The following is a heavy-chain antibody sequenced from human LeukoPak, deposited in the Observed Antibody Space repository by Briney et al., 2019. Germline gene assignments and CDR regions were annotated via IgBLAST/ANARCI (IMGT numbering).Heavy chain of an antibody. Sequence: ASVKVSCKASGYTFTSYGISWVRQAPGQGLEWMGWISAYNGNTNYAQKLQGRVTMTTDTSTSTAYMELRSLRSDDTAVCYCARDLRITMVRGVTPGYWGQGTLVTVSS. CDR1: GYTFTSYG. V-gene: IGHV1-18*01. J-gene: IGHJ4*02. CDR3: ARDLRITMVRGVTPGY. CDR2: ISAYNGNT. D-gene: IGHD3-10*01.